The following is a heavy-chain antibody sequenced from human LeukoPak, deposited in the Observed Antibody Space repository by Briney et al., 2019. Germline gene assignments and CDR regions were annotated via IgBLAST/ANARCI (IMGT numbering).Heavy chain of an antibody. J-gene: IGHJ4*02. CDR3: ARRRVAPYYFDY. Sequence: SETLSLTCAVNGGSFGGYYWSWIRQPRGKGVEWIGEINHSGSTNYNPSLKSRVTISVDTSKNQFSLKLSSVTAADTAVYYCARRRVAPYYFDYWGQGTLVTVSS. CDR1: GGSFGGYY. CDR2: INHSGST. D-gene: IGHD2-15*01. V-gene: IGHV4-34*01.